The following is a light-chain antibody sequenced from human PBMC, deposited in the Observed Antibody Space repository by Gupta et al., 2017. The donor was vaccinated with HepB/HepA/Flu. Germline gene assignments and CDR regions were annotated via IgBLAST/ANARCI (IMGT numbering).Light chain of an antibody. CDR1: QSLLHSDGKAY. V-gene: IGKV2D-29*01. CDR2: EVS. CDR3: MQRIQLPPIN. J-gene: IGKJ4*01. Sequence: QTPLSLSVTPRQPASRKSSQSLLHSDGKAYWDWFLQRSRQPPQYLIYEVSNRLSGVPDRFSGSGTGTDFTVKISRVEAADVGDHYCMQRIQLPPINFGGGTKVEIK.